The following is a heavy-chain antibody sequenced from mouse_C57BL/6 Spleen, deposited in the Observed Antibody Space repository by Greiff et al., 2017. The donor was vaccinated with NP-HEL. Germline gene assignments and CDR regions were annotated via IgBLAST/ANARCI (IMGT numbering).Heavy chain of an antibody. Sequence: QVQLKESGAELARPGASVKLSCKASGYTFTSYGISWVKQRTGQGLEWIGEIYPRSGNTYYNEKFKGKATLTADKSSSTAYMELRSLTSEDSAVYFCARRGDYGSSYGYFDVWGTGTTVTVSS. CDR3: ARRGDYGSSYGYFDV. D-gene: IGHD1-1*01. CDR1: GYTFTSYG. CDR2: IYPRSGNT. V-gene: IGHV1-81*01. J-gene: IGHJ1*03.